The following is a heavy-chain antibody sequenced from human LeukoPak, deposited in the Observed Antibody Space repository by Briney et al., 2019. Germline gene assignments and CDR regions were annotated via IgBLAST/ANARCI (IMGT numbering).Heavy chain of an antibody. Sequence: QAGGSLRLSCAAPGFSFSSNWMSWVRQAPGKGLEWVSAISGSGGSTYYADSVKGRFTISRDNSKNTLYLQMNSLRAEDTAVYYCAKGRDTLDYLLYYGMDVWGQGTTVTVSS. D-gene: IGHD2/OR15-2a*01. CDR1: GFSFSSNW. V-gene: IGHV3-23*01. J-gene: IGHJ6*02. CDR2: ISGSGGST. CDR3: AKGRDTLDYLLYYGMDV.